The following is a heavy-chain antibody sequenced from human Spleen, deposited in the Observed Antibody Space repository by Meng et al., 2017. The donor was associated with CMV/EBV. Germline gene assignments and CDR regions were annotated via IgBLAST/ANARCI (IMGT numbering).Heavy chain of an antibody. D-gene: IGHD3-22*01. J-gene: IGHJ4*02. CDR3: VRHGFCGYNRFVDD. Sequence: KASGYSFSQSWIGWVPQMPGKGLEWMGVFYPGDSDTRYSPSFEGQVTLSADRSITTAYLQWNSLKASDTAIYYCVRHGFCGYNRFVDDWGQGTLVTVSS. CDR2: FYPGDSDT. CDR1: GYSFSQSW. V-gene: IGHV5-51*01.